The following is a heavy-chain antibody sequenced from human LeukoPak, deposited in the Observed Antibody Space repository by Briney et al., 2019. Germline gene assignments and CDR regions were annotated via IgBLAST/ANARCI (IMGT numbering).Heavy chain of an antibody. V-gene: IGHV1-18*01. J-gene: IGHJ5*02. Sequence: ASVKVSCKASGYTFSNHGIVWVRQAPGQGLEWVGWISAHTGNTNYAQKVQGRVTMTTDTSTSTAYMELRSLTSDDTAVYYCARAEGDYDPLNWIDPWGQGTLVIVSS. D-gene: IGHD3-16*01. CDR3: ARAEGDYDPLNWIDP. CDR2: ISAHTGNT. CDR1: GYTFSNHG.